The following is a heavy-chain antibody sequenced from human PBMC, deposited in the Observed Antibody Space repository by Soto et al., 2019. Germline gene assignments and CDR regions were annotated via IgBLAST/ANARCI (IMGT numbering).Heavy chain of an antibody. D-gene: IGHD4-17*01. CDR2: ISTSGVTT. V-gene: IGHV3-48*02. Sequence: GGSLRLSCAASGFTFSSSNMNWVRQAPGQGLEWISYISTSGVTTYNADSVKGRFTISRDNAENSLYLQMNSLRDEDTAVYYCARDPYGGNTVGYYFDYWGRGTLVTVSS. CDR3: ARDPYGGNTVGYYFDY. CDR1: GFTFSSSN. J-gene: IGHJ4*02.